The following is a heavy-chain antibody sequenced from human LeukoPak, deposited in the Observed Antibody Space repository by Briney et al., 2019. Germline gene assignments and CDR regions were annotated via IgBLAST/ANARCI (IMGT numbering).Heavy chain of an antibody. CDR1: GFSVSRNY. V-gene: IGHV3-53*04. D-gene: IGHD2-2*03. J-gene: IGHJ6*02. CDR2: IYSGGST. CDR3: ARELVETVVVPAAKPNYYYYGMDV. Sequence: GSLRLSCAASGFSVSRNYMSWVRQAPGKGLEWVSVIYSGGSTYYADSVKGRFTIARQNSKNTLYLQMNSLGAEDTAVYYCARELVETVVVPAAKPNYYYYGMDVWGQGTTVTVSS.